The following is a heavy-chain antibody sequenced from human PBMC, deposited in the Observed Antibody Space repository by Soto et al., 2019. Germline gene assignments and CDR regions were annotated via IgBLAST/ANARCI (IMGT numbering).Heavy chain of an antibody. J-gene: IGHJ4*02. D-gene: IGHD2-15*01. Sequence: SVKVSSKAPGGTFSSDSFSWVRQAPGQGLEWMGGIIPMFDTPIYAQKFQDRVTITADESTSTAYMQLSSLRSGDTAVYYCARSGGLDRDFNYWGQGSLVTVSS. CDR2: IIPMFDTP. V-gene: IGHV1-69*13. CDR3: ARSGGLDRDFNY. CDR1: GGTFSSDS.